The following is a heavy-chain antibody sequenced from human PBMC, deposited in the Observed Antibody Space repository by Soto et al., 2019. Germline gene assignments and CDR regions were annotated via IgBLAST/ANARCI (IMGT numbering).Heavy chain of an antibody. CDR1: GYSFTGYF. J-gene: IGHJ4*02. D-gene: IGHD2-15*01. Sequence: QVQLVQSGAEVKKPGASVKVSCKVSGYSFTGYFMHWVRQAPGQGLEWMGWINPNSGGRNFAQKFQGRVTMSRDTSISTGYMELSGLTSADTAFYSGARGRQPLSTCNGGSCYSNCHYRGQGTQGTVSS. CDR3: ARGRQPLSTCNGGSCYSNCHY. V-gene: IGHV1-2*02. CDR2: INPNSGGR.